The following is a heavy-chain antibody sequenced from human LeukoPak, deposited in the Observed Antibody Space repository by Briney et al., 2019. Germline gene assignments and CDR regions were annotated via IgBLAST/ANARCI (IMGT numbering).Heavy chain of an antibody. CDR1: GGSIHSRSHL. D-gene: IGHD3-9*01. J-gene: IGHJ5*02. CDR3: ARVDSFDRSGHFDP. V-gene: IGHV4-39*07. Sequence: PSETLSLTCSVSGGSIHSRSHLWGWVRQPPGKGLEWIGSVEDGGGTYYNPSLKSRVTISIDTSKNKFSLEVTSVTAADAAIYFCARVDSFDRSGHFDPWGQGIVVIVSS. CDR2: VEDGGGT.